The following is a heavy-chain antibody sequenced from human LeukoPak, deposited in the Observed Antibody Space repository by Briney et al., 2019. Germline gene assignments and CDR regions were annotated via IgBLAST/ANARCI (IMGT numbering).Heavy chain of an antibody. J-gene: IGHJ4*02. CDR2: IYYSGST. CDR3: ARGSLVFDY. CDR1: GGSISSYY. D-gene: IGHD2-8*02. V-gene: IGHV4-59*01. Sequence: PSETLSLTCTVSGGSISSYYWSWIRQPPGKGLEWIGYIYYSGSTNYNPSLKSRVTISVDTSKNQFSLKLSSVTAADTAVYYCARGSLVFDYWGQGTLVTVSS.